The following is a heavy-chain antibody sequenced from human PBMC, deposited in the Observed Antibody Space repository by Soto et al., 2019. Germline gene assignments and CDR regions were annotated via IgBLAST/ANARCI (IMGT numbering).Heavy chain of an antibody. V-gene: IGHV4-59*01. Sequence: PSETLSLTCTVSGGSISSYYWSWIRQPPGKGLEWIGYIYYSGSTNYNPSLKSRVTISVDTSKNQFSLKMSSVTAADTALYYCARGGYSGYDRYYYMDVWGKGTTVTVSS. CDR1: GGSISSYY. J-gene: IGHJ6*03. CDR2: IYYSGST. CDR3: ARGGYSGYDRYYYMDV. D-gene: IGHD5-12*01.